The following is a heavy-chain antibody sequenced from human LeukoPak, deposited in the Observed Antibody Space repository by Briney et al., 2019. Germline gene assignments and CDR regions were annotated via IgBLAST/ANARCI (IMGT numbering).Heavy chain of an antibody. CDR1: GLTLNNHF. V-gene: IGHV1-46*02. CDR2: INPRDGST. Sequence: ASVKVSCKSSGLTLNNHFIHWVRQAPGQGLEWMGMINPRDGSTRTLQRFQGRLTMTRDTSTSTLYMGLSSLRSEDTATYFCARGADQEFDFWGQGTLVTVSS. J-gene: IGHJ4*02. CDR3: ARGADQEFDF.